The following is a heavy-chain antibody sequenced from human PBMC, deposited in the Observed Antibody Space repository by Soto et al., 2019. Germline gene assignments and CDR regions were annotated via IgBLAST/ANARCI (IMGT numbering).Heavy chain of an antibody. J-gene: IGHJ6*02. V-gene: IGHV1-69*13. CDR1: GGTFSSYA. D-gene: IGHD3-3*01. Sequence: SVKDSCKASGGTFSSYAISWVRQAPGQGLEWMGGIIPIFGTANYAQKFQGRVTITADESTSTAYMELSSLRSEDTAVYYCARGAGRFLEWSPPPYYYGMDVWGQGTTVTVSS. CDR3: ARGAGRFLEWSPPPYYYGMDV. CDR2: IIPIFGTA.